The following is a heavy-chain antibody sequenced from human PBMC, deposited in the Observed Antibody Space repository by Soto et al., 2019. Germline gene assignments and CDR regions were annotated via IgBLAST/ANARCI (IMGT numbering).Heavy chain of an antibody. CDR2: IYHSGST. J-gene: IGHJ6*02. V-gene: IGHV4-38-2*02. Sequence: PSETLSLTCTVSGGSISSGYYWGWIRQPPGKGLEWIGSIYHSGSTYYNPSLKSRVTISVDTSKNQFSLKLSSVTAADTAVYYCAREVKGDYGMDVWGQGTTVTVSS. CDR3: AREVKGDYGMDV. CDR1: GGSISSGYY. D-gene: IGHD3-22*01.